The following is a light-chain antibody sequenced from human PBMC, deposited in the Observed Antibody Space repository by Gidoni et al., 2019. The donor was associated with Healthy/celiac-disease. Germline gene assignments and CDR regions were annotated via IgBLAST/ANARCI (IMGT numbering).Light chain of an antibody. V-gene: IGKV1-5*01. Sequence: IQMTQSPSTLSASVGDRVTITCRPSQSISSWLAWYQQKPGKAPKLLIYDASSLESGGPSRFSGSGSGTEFTLTISSLQPDDFATYYCQQYNSYSWTFGQXTKVEIK. CDR2: DAS. J-gene: IGKJ1*01. CDR1: QSISSW. CDR3: QQYNSYSWT.